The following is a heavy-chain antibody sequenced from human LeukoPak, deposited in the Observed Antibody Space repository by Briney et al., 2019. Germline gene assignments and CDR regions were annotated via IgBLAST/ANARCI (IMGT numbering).Heavy chain of an antibody. V-gene: IGHV3-30-3*01. D-gene: IGHD3-22*01. J-gene: IGHJ4*02. CDR2: ISYDGSNK. Sequence: GRSLRLSCAASGFNFSSYAMHWVRQAPGKGLEWVAVISYDGSNKYYADSVKGRFTISRDNSKNTLYLQMNSLRAEDTAVYYCARDPYYYDSSGFDYWGQGTLVTVSS. CDR3: ARDPYYYDSSGFDY. CDR1: GFNFSSYA.